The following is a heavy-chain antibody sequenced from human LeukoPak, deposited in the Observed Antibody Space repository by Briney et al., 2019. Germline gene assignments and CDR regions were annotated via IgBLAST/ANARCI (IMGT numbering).Heavy chain of an antibody. Sequence: SGGSLRLSCAASGFTVSSNYMSSVRQAPGKGLEWIGSIYYSGSTYYNPSLKSRVTISVDTSKNQFSLKLSSVTAADTAVYYCARERMYYGSGSCIDYWGQGTLVTVSS. CDR1: GFTVSSNY. CDR2: IYYSGST. CDR3: ARERMYYGSGSCIDY. D-gene: IGHD3-10*01. V-gene: IGHV4-59*05. J-gene: IGHJ4*02.